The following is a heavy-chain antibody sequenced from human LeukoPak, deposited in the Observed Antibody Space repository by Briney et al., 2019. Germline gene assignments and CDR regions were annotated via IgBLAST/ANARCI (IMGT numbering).Heavy chain of an antibody. CDR2: IYTSGST. CDR1: GGSISSYY. Sequence: SETLSLTCTVSGGSISSYYWSWIRQPAGKGLEWIGRIYTSGSTNYNPSLKSRVTMSVDTSKNQFSLKLSSVTAADTAVYYCARDTADFWSGPDYYYYYYMDVWGKGTTVTVSS. CDR3: ARDTADFWSGPDYYYYYYMDV. J-gene: IGHJ6*03. V-gene: IGHV4-4*07. D-gene: IGHD3-3*01.